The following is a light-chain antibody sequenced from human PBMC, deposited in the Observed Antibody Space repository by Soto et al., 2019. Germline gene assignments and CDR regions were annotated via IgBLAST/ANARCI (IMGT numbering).Light chain of an antibody. CDR3: QTWGTGTPYA. J-gene: IGLJ1*01. CDR2: LNDDGSH. CDR1: SGHSNYA. Sequence: QLVLTQSPSASASLGASVKLTCTLSSGHSNYAIAWHQQQAEKGPRFLMKLNDDGSHIKGDGIPDRFSGSSSGAERYLTISSPRSEDEADYYCQTWGTGTPYAFGTGT. V-gene: IGLV4-69*01.